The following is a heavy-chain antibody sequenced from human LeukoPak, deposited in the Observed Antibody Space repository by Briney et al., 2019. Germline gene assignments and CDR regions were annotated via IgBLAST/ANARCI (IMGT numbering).Heavy chain of an antibody. J-gene: IGHJ4*02. CDR3: ARVPLGYCSGGSCSGLDY. Sequence: GGSLRLSCAASGNYWMHWVRQVPGKGLVWVSHINSDGSWTSYADSVKGRFTISKDNAKNTVYLQMNSLRAEDTAVYYCARVPLGYCSGGSCSGLDYWGQGTLVTVSS. CDR2: INSDGSWT. D-gene: IGHD2-15*01. V-gene: IGHV3-74*01. CDR1: GNYW.